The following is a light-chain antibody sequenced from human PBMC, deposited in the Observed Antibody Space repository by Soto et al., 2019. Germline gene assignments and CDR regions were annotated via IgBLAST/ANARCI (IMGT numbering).Light chain of an antibody. CDR2: VNSDGSH. CDR1: SGHSNYA. V-gene: IGLV4-69*01. Sequence: QSVLTQSPSASASLGASVKLTCTLSSGHSNYAIAWHQQQPEKGPRYLMKVNSDGSHRKGDGIPDRFSGSGSGAERYLTISGLQSEDEADYYCQTWGVFGTGTKLTVL. J-gene: IGLJ1*01. CDR3: QTWGV.